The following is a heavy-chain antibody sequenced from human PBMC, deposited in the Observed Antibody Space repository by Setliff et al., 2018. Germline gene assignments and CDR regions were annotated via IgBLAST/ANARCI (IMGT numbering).Heavy chain of an antibody. CDR2: IYYSGST. D-gene: IGHD3-9*01. J-gene: IGHJ4*02. V-gene: IGHV4-39*01. CDR3: ARNDRPWRYYFDY. Sequence: SETLSLTCTVSGGSISSSSYYWGWIRQPPGKGLEWIGSIYYSGSTYYNPSLKGRVTISVDTSKNQFSLKLSSVTAADTAVYYCARNDRPWRYYFDYWGQGTLVTVSS. CDR1: GGSISSSSYY.